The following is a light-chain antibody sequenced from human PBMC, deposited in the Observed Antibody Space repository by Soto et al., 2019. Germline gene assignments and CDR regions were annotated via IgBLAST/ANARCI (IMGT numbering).Light chain of an antibody. CDR2: EVS. V-gene: IGLV2-14*01. J-gene: IGLJ1*01. CDR1: NSDIGAYNY. CDR3: FSFTTDWTHV. Sequence: QSVLTQPASVSGSPGQSMTISCTGSNSDIGAYNYVSWFQQYPGKAPKLIISEVSNRPSGVSNRFSGSKSGTAASLTISGLQTEDEADYFCFSFTTDWTHVFGTGTKV.